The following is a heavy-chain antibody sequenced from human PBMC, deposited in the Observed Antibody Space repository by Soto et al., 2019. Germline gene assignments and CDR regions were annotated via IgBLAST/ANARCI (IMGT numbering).Heavy chain of an antibody. CDR1: GGSISSSSYY. CDR3: ARPVDQQLVLEGWFEP. V-gene: IGHV4-39*01. CDR2: IYYSGST. Sequence: PSETLSLTCTVSGGSISSSSYYWGWIRQPPGKGLEWIGSIYYSGSTYYNPSLKSRVTISVDTSKNQFSLKLSSVTAADTAVYYCARPVDQQLVLEGWFEPWGQGTLVTGS. D-gene: IGHD6-13*01. J-gene: IGHJ5*02.